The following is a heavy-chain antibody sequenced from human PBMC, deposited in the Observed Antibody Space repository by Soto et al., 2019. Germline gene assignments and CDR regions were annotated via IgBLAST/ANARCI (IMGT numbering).Heavy chain of an antibody. D-gene: IGHD5-12*01. CDR1: GGSFSGYY. V-gene: IGHV4-34*01. CDR2: INHSGST. J-gene: IGHJ6*02. Sequence: SETLSLTCAVYGGSFSGYYWSWIRQPPGKGLEWIGEINHSGSTNYNPSLKSRVTISVDTSKNQFSLKLSSVTAADTAVYYCARSPSGYGHYYYYGMDVWGQGTTVTVSS. CDR3: ARSPSGYGHYYYYGMDV.